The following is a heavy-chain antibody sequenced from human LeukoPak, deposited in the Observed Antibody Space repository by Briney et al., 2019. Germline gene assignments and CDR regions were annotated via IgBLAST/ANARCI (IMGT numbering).Heavy chain of an antibody. Sequence: GGSLRLSCAASGFTFSSYWMSWVRQAPGKGLEWVANIKQDGSEKYYVDSVKGRFTISRDNAKNSLYLQMNSLRAEDTAVYYCARGDMVRGSSFGYWGQGTLVTVSS. CDR2: IKQDGSEK. D-gene: IGHD3-10*01. CDR3: ARGDMVRGSSFGY. J-gene: IGHJ4*02. V-gene: IGHV3-7*01. CDR1: GFTFSSYW.